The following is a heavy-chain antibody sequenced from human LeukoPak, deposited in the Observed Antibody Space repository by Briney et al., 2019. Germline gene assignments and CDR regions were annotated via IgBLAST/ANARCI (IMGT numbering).Heavy chain of an antibody. Sequence: GGSLRLSCAASGFTFSSYGMSWVRQAPGKGLEWVSAISGGGGNTYYADSVKGRFTISRDNSKNTLYLQMNSLRAEDTAVYYCAKGGYCSGRSCYSYAAFDIWGQGTKVTVYS. CDR1: GFTFSSYG. CDR3: AKGGYCSGRSCYSYAAFDI. J-gene: IGHJ3*02. D-gene: IGHD2-15*01. CDR2: ISGGGGNT. V-gene: IGHV3-23*01.